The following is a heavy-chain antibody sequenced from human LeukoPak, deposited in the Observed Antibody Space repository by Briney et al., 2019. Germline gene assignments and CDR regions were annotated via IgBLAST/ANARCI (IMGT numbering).Heavy chain of an antibody. J-gene: IGHJ4*02. CDR1: GYTFTSYG. V-gene: IGHV1-8*02. Sequence: ASVRVSCKASGYTFTSYGISWVRQAPGQGLEWMGWISAYNGNTGYAQKFQGRVTMTRNTSIGTAYMELSSLRSEDTAVYYCARRPSKYYDILTGYYRSEFDYWGQGTLVTVSS. CDR2: ISAYNGNT. CDR3: ARRPSKYYDILTGYYRSEFDY. D-gene: IGHD3-9*01.